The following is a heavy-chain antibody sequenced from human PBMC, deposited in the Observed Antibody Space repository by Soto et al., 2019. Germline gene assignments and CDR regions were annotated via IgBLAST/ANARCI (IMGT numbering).Heavy chain of an antibody. D-gene: IGHD6-13*01. J-gene: IGHJ6*03. CDR1: GYTFTSYG. CDR3: ATVTAAAGRMYYYYMDV. CDR2: ISAYNGNT. Sequence: ASVKVSCKASGYTFTSYGISWVRQAPGQGLEWMGWISAYNGNTNYAQKLQGRVTMTKDTSTSTAYMELSSLRSEDTAVYYCATVTAAAGRMYYYYMDVWGKGTTVTVSS. V-gene: IGHV1-18*01.